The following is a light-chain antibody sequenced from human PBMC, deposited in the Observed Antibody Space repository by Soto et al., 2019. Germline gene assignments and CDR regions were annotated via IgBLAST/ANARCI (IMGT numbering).Light chain of an antibody. CDR3: MQALQTSFT. J-gene: IGKJ3*01. Sequence: DTVMTQSPLSLSVTPGEPASISCRSSQSLLHSNGYNYLDWYLQKPGQSPQLLIYLGSNRASGVPDRFSGSGSGTDFTLKISRVEAEDVGVYYCMQALQTSFTFGPGTKVDIK. V-gene: IGKV2-28*01. CDR1: QSLLHSNGYNY. CDR2: LGS.